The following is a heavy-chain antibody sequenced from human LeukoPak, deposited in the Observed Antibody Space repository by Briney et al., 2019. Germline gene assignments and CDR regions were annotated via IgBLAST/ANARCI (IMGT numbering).Heavy chain of an antibody. CDR3: ARESKAGYYLYFDY. Sequence: GGSLRLSCAASGFTFSSYAMSWVRQAPGKGLEWASAISGSGGSTYYADSVKGRFTISRDNSKNTLYLQMNSLRAEDTAVYYCARESKAGYYLYFDYWGQGTLVTVSS. V-gene: IGHV3-23*01. CDR1: GFTFSSYA. CDR2: ISGSGGST. D-gene: IGHD3-22*01. J-gene: IGHJ4*02.